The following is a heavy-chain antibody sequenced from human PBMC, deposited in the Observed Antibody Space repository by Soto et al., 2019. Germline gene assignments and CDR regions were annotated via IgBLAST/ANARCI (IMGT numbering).Heavy chain of an antibody. V-gene: IGHV1-2*02. J-gene: IGHJ5*02. Sequence: QVQLVQSGAEVKKPGASVKVSCKASGYTFTDNQIHWLRRAPGQRLERMGRIDPKSGDTNFAPTYQGRVTMTRDTSTNTVYMELTRLTSGDTAMYFCARRHLRDYIRWNFDPWGQGTLVTVSS. D-gene: IGHD3-16*01. CDR3: ARRHLRDYIRWNFDP. CDR1: GYTFTDNQ. CDR2: IDPKSGDT.